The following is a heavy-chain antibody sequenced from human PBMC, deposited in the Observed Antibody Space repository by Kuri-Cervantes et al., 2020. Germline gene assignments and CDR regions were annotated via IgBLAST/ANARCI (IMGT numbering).Heavy chain of an antibody. CDR2: IYYSGST. V-gene: IGHV4-39*07. J-gene: IGHJ4*02. CDR3: ARDMRELGIY. Sequence: GSLRLSCTVSGGSISSSSYYWGWIRQPPGKGLEWIGSIYYSGSTYFNPSLKSRVTISVDTSKNQFSLKLSSVTAADTAVHYCARDMRELGIYWGQGTLVTVSS. CDR1: GGSISSSSYY. D-gene: IGHD1-26*01.